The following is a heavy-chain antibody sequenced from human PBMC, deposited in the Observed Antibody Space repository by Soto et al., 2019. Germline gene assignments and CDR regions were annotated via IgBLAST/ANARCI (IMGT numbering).Heavy chain of an antibody. CDR1: GFTFSSYA. CDR3: AKEGLWFGELLYRGLFDY. CDR2: ISGSGGST. D-gene: IGHD3-10*01. Sequence: PGGSLRLSCAASGFTFSSYAMSWVRQAPGKGLEWVSAISGSGGSTYYADSVKGRFTISRDNSKNTLYLQMNSLRAEDTAVYYFAKEGLWFGELLYRGLFDYWGQGTLVTVSS. J-gene: IGHJ4*02. V-gene: IGHV3-23*01.